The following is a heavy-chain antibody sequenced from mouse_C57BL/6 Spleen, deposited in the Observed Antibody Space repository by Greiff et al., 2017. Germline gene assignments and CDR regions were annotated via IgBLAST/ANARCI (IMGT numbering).Heavy chain of an antibody. Sequence: QVQLQQSGAELVRPGTSVKVSCKASGYAFTNYLIEWVKQRPGQGLEWIGVINPGSGGTNYNEKFKGKATLTAEKSSSTAYMQLSSLTSEDSAVYFCARDYYGSSSFDYWGQGTTLTVSS. CDR2: INPGSGGT. D-gene: IGHD1-1*01. CDR1: GYAFTNYL. CDR3: ARDYYGSSSFDY. V-gene: IGHV1-54*01. J-gene: IGHJ2*01.